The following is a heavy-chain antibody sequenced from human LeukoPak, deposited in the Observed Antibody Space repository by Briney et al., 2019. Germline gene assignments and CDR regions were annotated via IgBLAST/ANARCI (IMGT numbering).Heavy chain of an antibody. D-gene: IGHD1-26*01. V-gene: IGHV4-61*02. CDR2: IYTSGST. CDR3: ARDGWESGDY. Sequence: PSETLSLTCTVSGGSISSGSYYWSWIRLPAGKGLEWIGRIYTSGSTNYNPSLKSRVTISVDMSTNQFSLRLSSVTAADTAVYYCARDGWESGDYWGQGILVTVSS. CDR1: GGSISSGSYY. J-gene: IGHJ4*02.